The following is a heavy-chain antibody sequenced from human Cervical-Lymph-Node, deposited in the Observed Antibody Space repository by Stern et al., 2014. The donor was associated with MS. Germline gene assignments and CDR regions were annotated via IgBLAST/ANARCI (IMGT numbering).Heavy chain of an antibody. CDR3: ARRSWDYRREYYFDF. CDR2: IYTGDSHT. Sequence: EVQLLESGAEVKKPGESLKISCKTSGYTFISYWIGWVRQMPGRGLEWMGIIYTGDSHTRYSPPFQGQVTISVDKSISTAYLQWSSLKASDTAIYYCARRSWDYRREYYFDFWGQGTLVTVSS. J-gene: IGHJ4*02. V-gene: IGHV5-51*03. D-gene: IGHD4-11*01. CDR1: GYTFISYW.